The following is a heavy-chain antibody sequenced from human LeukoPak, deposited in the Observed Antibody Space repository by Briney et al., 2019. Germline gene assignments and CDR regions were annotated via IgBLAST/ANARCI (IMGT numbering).Heavy chain of an antibody. D-gene: IGHD2-2*01. J-gene: IGHJ4*02. V-gene: IGHV3-11*01. CDR3: WGSTSSNFDY. CDR2: ISSSGGTI. Sequence: GGSLRLSCAASGFTFSDYYMSWIRQAPGKGLERVSYISSSGGTIHYADSVKGRFTISRDNAKNSLYLQMNSLRAEDTAVYYCWGSTSSNFDYWGQGTLVAVSS. CDR1: GFTFSDYY.